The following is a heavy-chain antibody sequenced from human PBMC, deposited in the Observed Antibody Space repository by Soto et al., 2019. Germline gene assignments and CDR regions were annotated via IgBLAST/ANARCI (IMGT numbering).Heavy chain of an antibody. CDR1: GDSVSSNSAA. CDR2: TYYRSKWYN. CDR3: ARDYYGSGSHYYYYYYMDV. J-gene: IGHJ6*03. D-gene: IGHD3-10*01. V-gene: IGHV6-1*01. Sequence: SQTLSLTCAISGDSVSSNSAAWNWIRQSPSRGLEWLGGTYYRSKWYNDYAVSVKSRITINPDTSKNQFSLQLNSVTPEDTAVYYCARDYYGSGSHYYYYYYMDVWGKGTTVTVSS.